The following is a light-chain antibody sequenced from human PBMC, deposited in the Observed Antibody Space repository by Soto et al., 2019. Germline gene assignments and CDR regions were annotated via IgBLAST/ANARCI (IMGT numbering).Light chain of an antibody. CDR1: QGISNY. V-gene: IGKV1-27*01. Sequence: DIQMTQSQSSLSASVGDRATITCRASQGISNYLAWYQQKPGKVPKLLIYAASTLQSGVPSRFSGSGSGTDFTLTINSLQPEDVATYYCQKYNSASVTFGQGTRLEIK. J-gene: IGKJ5*01. CDR3: QKYNSASVT. CDR2: AAS.